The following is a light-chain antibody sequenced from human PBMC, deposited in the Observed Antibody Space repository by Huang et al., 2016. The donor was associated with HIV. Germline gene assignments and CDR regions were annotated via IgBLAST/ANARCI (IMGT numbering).Light chain of an antibody. CDR3: QQYDSLPRT. V-gene: IGKV1-33*01. CDR1: RHLYSY. J-gene: IGKJ3*01. Sequence: DIQMTQSPSSLSASIGDRVTITCRVSRHLYSYLNWYQQRPGKAPKLHIYDAANLEVGVPSRFSGSGSGRNFTLIISSLQPEDFATYYCQQYDSLPRTFGPGTKV. CDR2: DAA.